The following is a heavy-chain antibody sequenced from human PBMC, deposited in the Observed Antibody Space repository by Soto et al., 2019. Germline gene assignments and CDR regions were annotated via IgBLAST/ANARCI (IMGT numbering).Heavy chain of an antibody. CDR3: AKVGDFWSGYYTPYYYYGMDV. J-gene: IGHJ6*02. CDR2: ISYDGSNK. V-gene: IGHV3-30*18. Sequence: LSLSCAASGFTFSSYGMHWVRQAPGRGLEWVAVISYDGSNKYYADSVKGQFTISRDNSKNTLYLQMNSLRAEDTAVYYCAKVGDFWSGYYTPYYYYGMDVWGQGTTVTVSS. CDR1: GFTFSSYG. D-gene: IGHD3-3*01.